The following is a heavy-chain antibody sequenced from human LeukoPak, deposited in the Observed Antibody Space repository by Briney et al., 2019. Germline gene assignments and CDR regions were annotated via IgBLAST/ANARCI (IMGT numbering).Heavy chain of an antibody. V-gene: IGHV3-21*04. Sequence: GGSLRLSCAASGFPFSSYTMNWVRQAPGKGLEWVSSISSSSSYIYYADSMKGRLTISRDNAKNSLFLQMNDLRAEDTAVYYCAKEGCSSTSCYLVGYFDYWGQGTLVTVSS. D-gene: IGHD2-2*01. CDR3: AKEGCSSTSCYLVGYFDY. CDR1: GFPFSSYT. J-gene: IGHJ4*02. CDR2: ISSSSSYI.